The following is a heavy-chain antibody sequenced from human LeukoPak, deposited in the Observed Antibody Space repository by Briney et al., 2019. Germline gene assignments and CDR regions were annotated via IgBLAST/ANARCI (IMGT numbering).Heavy chain of an antibody. J-gene: IGHJ4*02. CDR1: GYTFAGYY. CDR2: INPNSGGT. D-gene: IGHD2-15*01. V-gene: IGHV1-2*04. CDR3: ARSRVAYYFDY. Sequence: GASVKVSCKASGYTFAGYYMHWVRQAPGQGLEWMGWINPNSGGTNYAQKFQGWVTMTRDTSISTAYMELSRLRSDDTAVYYCARSRVAYYFDYWGQGTLVTVSS.